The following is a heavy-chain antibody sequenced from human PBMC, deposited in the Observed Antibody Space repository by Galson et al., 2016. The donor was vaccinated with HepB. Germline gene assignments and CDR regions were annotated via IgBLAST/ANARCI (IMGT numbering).Heavy chain of an antibody. V-gene: IGHV3-74*01. Sequence: SCAASGFTFSSYWMHWVRQAPGRGLVWVSRINTDGSRTNYADSVKGRVTISRDNAKNTLYLQMNSLRAEDTAVYYCARAGFKGFSNGMDVWGQGTTVTVSS. D-gene: IGHD2/OR15-2a*01. CDR3: ARAGFKGFSNGMDV. CDR2: INTDGSRT. J-gene: IGHJ6*02. CDR1: GFTFSSYW.